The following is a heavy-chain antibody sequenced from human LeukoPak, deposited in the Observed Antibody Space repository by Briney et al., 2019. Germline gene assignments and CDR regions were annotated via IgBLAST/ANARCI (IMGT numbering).Heavy chain of an antibody. J-gene: IGHJ4*02. D-gene: IGHD6-19*01. Sequence: GGSLRLSCAASGFTFSNYWMSWVRQAPGKGLEWVSVISGSGGSTYYADSVKGRFIISRDNSKNTLYLQMNSLRAEDTAVYYCAKHPYSSGWYNFDYWGQGTLVTVSS. V-gene: IGHV3-23*01. CDR1: GFTFSNYW. CDR3: AKHPYSSGWYNFDY. CDR2: ISGSGGST.